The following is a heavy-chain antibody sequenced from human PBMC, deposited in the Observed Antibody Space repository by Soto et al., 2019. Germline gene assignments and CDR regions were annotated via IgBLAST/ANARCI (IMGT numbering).Heavy chain of an antibody. CDR3: GNTFFSGSGSYRGWFDP. CDR1: GFTFSIYA. V-gene: IGHV3-23*01. D-gene: IGHD3-10*01. J-gene: IGHJ5*02. Sequence: EGSLRLPCAASGFTFSIYAVTWVRQAPGKGLEGVSTGSNSGGSTYYAVSVKGRFTISRDTSKNTLHLQMNCLRAEDTAVYYCGNTFFSGSGSYRGWFDPWGQGMLVTVSS. CDR2: GSNSGGST.